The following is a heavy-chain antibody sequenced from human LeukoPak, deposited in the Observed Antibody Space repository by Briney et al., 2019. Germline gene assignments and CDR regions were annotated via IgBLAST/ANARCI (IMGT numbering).Heavy chain of an antibody. D-gene: IGHD3-22*01. Sequence: PAGSLRLSCAVSGFIFSIYAMSWVRQAPGKGLEWVGGISGIGGSTNYGDSVKGRPTISRDKPNNTLFLQMNSMRAEDTAVYFCAKRGVVIRVILVGFHKEAYYFDSWGQGALVTVSS. CDR3: AKRGVVIRVILVGFHKEAYYFDS. V-gene: IGHV3-23*01. CDR1: GFIFSIYA. CDR2: ISGIGGST. J-gene: IGHJ4*02.